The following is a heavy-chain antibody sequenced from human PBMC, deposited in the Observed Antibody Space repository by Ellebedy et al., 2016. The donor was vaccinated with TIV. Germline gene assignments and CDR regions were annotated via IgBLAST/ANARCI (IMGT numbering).Heavy chain of an antibody. CDR2: VYYSGNT. V-gene: IGHV4-59*01. CDR1: GGSISSYY. Sequence: PGGSLRLSCTVSGGSISSYYWSWIRQPPGKGLEWIGYVYYSGNTNYNPSLKSRVTISVDTSKNQFSLRLSSVTAADTAVYNCARERRDSGYEAFDIWGPGTMVTVSS. CDR3: ARERRDSGYEAFDI. J-gene: IGHJ3*02. D-gene: IGHD5-12*01.